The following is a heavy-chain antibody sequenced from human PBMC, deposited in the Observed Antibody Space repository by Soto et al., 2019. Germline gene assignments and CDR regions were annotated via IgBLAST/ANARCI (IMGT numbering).Heavy chain of an antibody. CDR2: IIPIFGTA. J-gene: IGHJ6*02. Sequence: GASVKVSCKASGYTFTGYYMHWVRQAPGQGLEWMGGIIPIFGTANYAQKFQGRVTITADESTSTAYMELSSLRSEDTAVYYCARDLFGVVAASYYYGMDVWGQGTTVTVSS. D-gene: IGHD2-15*01. CDR3: ARDLFGVVAASYYYGMDV. V-gene: IGHV1-69*13. CDR1: GYTFTGYY.